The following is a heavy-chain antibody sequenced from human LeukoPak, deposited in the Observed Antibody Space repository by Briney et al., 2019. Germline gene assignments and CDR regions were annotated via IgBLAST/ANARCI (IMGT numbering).Heavy chain of an antibody. V-gene: IGHV3-21*01. Sequence: GGSLRLSCAASGFTFSSYSMTWVRQAPGKGLEWVSSISSSSSYIYYADSVKGRFTISRDNAKNSLYLQMNSLRAEDTAVYYCARALGIAVEIDYWGQGTLVTVSS. J-gene: IGHJ4*02. CDR1: GFTFSSYS. CDR3: ARALGIAVEIDY. D-gene: IGHD6-19*01. CDR2: ISSSSSYI.